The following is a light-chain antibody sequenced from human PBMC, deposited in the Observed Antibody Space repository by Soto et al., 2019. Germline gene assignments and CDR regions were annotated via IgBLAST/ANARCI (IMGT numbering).Light chain of an antibody. CDR1: QSVSSSY. Sequence: EIVLTQSPGTLSLSPGERATLSCRASQSVSSSYLAWYQQKPGQAPRLLIYDTSSRATGIPDRFSGSGSGTDFTLAISRLEPEDFAVYYCQQCGSSPSFGQGTKVAIK. CDR2: DTS. J-gene: IGKJ1*01. CDR3: QQCGSSPS. V-gene: IGKV3-20*01.